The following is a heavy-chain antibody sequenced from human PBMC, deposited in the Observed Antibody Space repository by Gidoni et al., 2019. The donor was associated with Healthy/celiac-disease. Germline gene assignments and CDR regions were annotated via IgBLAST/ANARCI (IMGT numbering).Heavy chain of an antibody. CDR2: IYHSGST. CDR3: ARVLANYYDSSGYTVDY. V-gene: IGHV4-4*02. CDR1: GGSISSSNW. J-gene: IGHJ4*02. D-gene: IGHD3-22*01. Sequence: QVQLQESAPGLVKPSGTLSLTCAVSGGSISSSNWWSWVRQPTGKGLEWIGEIYHSGSTNYNPSLKSRVTISVDKSKNQFSLKLSSVTAADTAVYYCARVLANYYDSSGYTVDYWGQGTLVTVSS.